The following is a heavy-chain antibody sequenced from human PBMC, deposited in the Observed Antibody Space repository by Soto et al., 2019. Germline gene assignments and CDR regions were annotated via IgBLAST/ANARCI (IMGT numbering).Heavy chain of an antibody. CDR3: ARENRGYSYGFYYYYYGMDV. D-gene: IGHD5-18*01. CDR1: GFTFSSYS. J-gene: IGHJ6*02. CDR2: ISSSSSYI. Sequence: GGSLRLSCAASGFTFSSYSMNWVRQAPGKGLEWVSSISSSSSYIYYADSVKGRFTISRDNAKNSLYLQMNSLRAEDTAVYYCARENRGYSYGFYYYYYGMDVWGQGTTVTVSS. V-gene: IGHV3-21*01.